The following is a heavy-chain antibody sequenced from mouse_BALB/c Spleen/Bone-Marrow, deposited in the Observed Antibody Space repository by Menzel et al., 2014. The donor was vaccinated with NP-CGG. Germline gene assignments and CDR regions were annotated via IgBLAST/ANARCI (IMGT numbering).Heavy chain of an antibody. Sequence: EVQRVESGGGLVKLGGSLKLSCAASGFTFSSYYMSWVRQTPEKRLELVAAINSNGGSTYYPDTVKGRFTISRDNAKNTLYLQMSSLKSGDTALFYCAGFYYGNNWYFDVWGAGTTVTVSS. CDR3: AGFYYGNNWYFDV. D-gene: IGHD2-1*01. J-gene: IGHJ1*01. CDR2: INSNGGST. V-gene: IGHV5-6-2*01. CDR1: GFTFSSYY.